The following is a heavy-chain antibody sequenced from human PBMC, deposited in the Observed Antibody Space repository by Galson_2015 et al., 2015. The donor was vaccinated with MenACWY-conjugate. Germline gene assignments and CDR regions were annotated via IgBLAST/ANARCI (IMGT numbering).Heavy chain of an antibody. J-gene: IGHJ3*01. CDR3: ARESRGYSYSYARDAFDV. V-gene: IGHV3-33*01. Sequence: SLRLSCAASGFIFSSYGMHWVRQAPGKGPEWVAVIWYDGSNKYYADSVKGRFTISRDKSKNTLYLQMNSLRAEDTAVYYCARESRGYSYSYARDAFDVWGQGTMVTVSS. D-gene: IGHD5-18*01. CDR2: IWYDGSNK. CDR1: GFIFSSYG.